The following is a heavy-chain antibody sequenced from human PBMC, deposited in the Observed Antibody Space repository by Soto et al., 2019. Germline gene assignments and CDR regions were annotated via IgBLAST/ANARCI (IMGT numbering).Heavy chain of an antibody. J-gene: IGHJ3*02. CDR3: ASANYGDYVVNAFDI. Sequence: QLQLQESGPGLVKPSEILSLTCTVSGGSISSSSYYWGWIRQPPGKGLEWIGSIYYSGSSYYNPSLKSRVTISVDTSKNQFSLKLSSVTAADTAVYYCASANYGDYVVNAFDIWGQGTMVTVSS. D-gene: IGHD4-17*01. V-gene: IGHV4-39*01. CDR2: IYYSGSS. CDR1: GGSISSSSYY.